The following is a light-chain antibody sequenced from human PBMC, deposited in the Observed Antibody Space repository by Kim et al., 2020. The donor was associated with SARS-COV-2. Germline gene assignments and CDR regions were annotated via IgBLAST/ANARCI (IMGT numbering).Light chain of an antibody. CDR3: QYYGTSART. J-gene: IGKJ1*01. Sequence: SPGEAATLSCRASETMSGDYLAWYQHKPGHSPRLLMYRTSIRASDIPDRFVGSGSGADFTLTINRLEPEDSAVYYCQYYGTSARTFGQGTKVDIK. CDR2: RTS. CDR1: ETMSGDY. V-gene: IGKV3-20*01.